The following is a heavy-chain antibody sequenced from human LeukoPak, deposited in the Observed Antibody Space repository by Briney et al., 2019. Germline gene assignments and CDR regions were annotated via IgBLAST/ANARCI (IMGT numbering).Heavy chain of an antibody. CDR3: ARGGAVTAPGTFDT. CDR2: IYYSGST. Sequence: PGGSLRLSCAASGCTFSSYWMSWVRQPPGKGLEWIGSIYYSGSTYYNPSLKSRVTISVDTSKNQFSLKLSSVTAADTAVYYCARGGAVTAPGTFDTWGQGTMVTVSS. D-gene: IGHD4-17*01. CDR1: GCTFSSYW. V-gene: IGHV4-39*07. J-gene: IGHJ3*02.